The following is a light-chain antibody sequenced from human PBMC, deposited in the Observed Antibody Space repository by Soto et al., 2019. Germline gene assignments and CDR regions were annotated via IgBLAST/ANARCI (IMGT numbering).Light chain of an antibody. CDR2: GAS. Sequence: EIVLTQSPGTLSLSPGERATLSCRSSQSVTSAYLAWYQQKPGQAPRLLIRGASNRVTGIPDRFSGGGSGTDFTLTISRLEPEDFAVYYCQQYAALPLTFGGGTKVDI. J-gene: IGKJ4*01. V-gene: IGKV3-20*01. CDR3: QQYAALPLT. CDR1: QSVTSAY.